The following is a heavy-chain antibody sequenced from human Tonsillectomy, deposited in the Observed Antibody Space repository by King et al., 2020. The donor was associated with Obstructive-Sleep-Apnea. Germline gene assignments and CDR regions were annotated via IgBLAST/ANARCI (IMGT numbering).Heavy chain of an antibody. CDR2: ISYDGSNK. D-gene: IGHD3-9*01. V-gene: IGHV3-30*04. CDR3: ARDPTSYYSSYYFDY. CDR1: GFTFSSYA. Sequence: VQLVESGGGVVQPGRSLRLSCAASGFTFSSYAMHWVRQAPGKGLEWVAVISYDGSNKYYADSVKGRFTISRDNSNSTLSLQMNSLRAEDTAVYYCARDPTSYYSSYYFDYWGHGTLVTVSS. J-gene: IGHJ4*01.